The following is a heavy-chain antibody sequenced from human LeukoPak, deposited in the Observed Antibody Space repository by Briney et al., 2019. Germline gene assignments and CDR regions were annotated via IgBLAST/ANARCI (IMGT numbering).Heavy chain of an antibody. CDR3: ARDVATMKGKWFDP. V-gene: IGHV4-59*01. Sequence: PSETLSLTCTVSGGSISSYYWSWIRQPPGKGLEWIGYIYYSGSTNYNPSLKSRVTISVDTSKNQFSLKLSSVTAADTAVYYCARDVATMKGKWFDPWGQGTLVTVSS. CDR2: IYYSGST. J-gene: IGHJ5*02. D-gene: IGHD5-24*01. CDR1: GGSISSYY.